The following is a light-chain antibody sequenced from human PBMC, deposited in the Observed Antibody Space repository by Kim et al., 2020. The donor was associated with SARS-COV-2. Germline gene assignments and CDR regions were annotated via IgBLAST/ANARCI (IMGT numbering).Light chain of an antibody. CDR1: SGSIASNE. Sequence: PGKTVTSSCPRSSGSIASNEVQWYQQRPGSSPTTVICEDNQRPAGVPHRFSGSIGSSSNSAYLTIAGLKTEDEADYYCQSYVNTPVFGGGTQLTVL. V-gene: IGLV6-57*01. CDR3: QSYVNTPV. CDR2: EDN. J-gene: IGLJ3*02.